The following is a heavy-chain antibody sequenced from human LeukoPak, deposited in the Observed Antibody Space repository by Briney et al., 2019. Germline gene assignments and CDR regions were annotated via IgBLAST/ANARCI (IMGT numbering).Heavy chain of an antibody. V-gene: IGHV4-59*01. CDR2: VHYSGIA. J-gene: IGHJ4*02. CDR3: ARGYGDFRVEGRYFHS. CDR1: DGSITNYD. D-gene: IGHD4-17*01. Sequence: PSETLSLTCTVSDGSITNYDWSWVRQPPGKGLEFIGHVHYSGIANYNPSLRSRVTISIDTSKKHFFLKLKSVTAADTAVYYCARGYGDFRVEGRYFHSWGQGTLVTVSS.